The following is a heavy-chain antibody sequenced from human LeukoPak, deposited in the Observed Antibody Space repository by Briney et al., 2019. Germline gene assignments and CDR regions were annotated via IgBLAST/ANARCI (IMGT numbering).Heavy chain of an antibody. Sequence: EASVKVSCKASGGTFSSYAISWVRQAPGQGLEWMGGIIPIFGTANYAQKFQGRVTITADKSTSTAYMELSSLRSEDTAVYYCASGIIAAAGSGWFDPWGQGTLVTVSS. CDR3: ASGIIAAAGSGWFDP. V-gene: IGHV1-69*06. CDR1: GGTFSSYA. CDR2: IIPIFGTA. J-gene: IGHJ5*02. D-gene: IGHD6-13*01.